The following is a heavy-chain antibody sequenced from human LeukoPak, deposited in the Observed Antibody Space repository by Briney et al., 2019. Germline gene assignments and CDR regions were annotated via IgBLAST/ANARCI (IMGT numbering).Heavy chain of an antibody. CDR1: GYTFTGYY. V-gene: IGHV1-2*02. CDR3: ARGRRVAVAGSVGPADF. CDR2: INPNSGGT. J-gene: IGHJ4*02. D-gene: IGHD6-19*01. Sequence: ASVKVSCKASGYTFTGYYMHWVRQAPGQGLEWMGWINPNSGGTNYAQKFQGRVTMTRDTSISTAYMELSRLRSDDTAVYYCARGRRVAVAGSVGPADFWGQGTLVTVSS.